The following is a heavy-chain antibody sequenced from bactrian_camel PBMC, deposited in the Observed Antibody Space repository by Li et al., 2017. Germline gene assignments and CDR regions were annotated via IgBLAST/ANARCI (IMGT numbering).Heavy chain of an antibody. CDR1: GPIYSYC. CDR3: VAGFLLPGVCGRGDWLGGTYMY. CDR2: IDTDGST. Sequence: QLVESGGGSVQAGGSLTLSRTADGPIYSYCLGWLRQAPGGEREGVAAIDTDGSTTYAEFVKGRFTISKDNSKNTLYLQMNSLKPEDTAVYYCVAGFLLPGVCGRGDWLGGTYMYSGQGTQVTVS. D-gene: IGHD3*01. V-gene: IGHV3S53*01. J-gene: IGHJ4*01.